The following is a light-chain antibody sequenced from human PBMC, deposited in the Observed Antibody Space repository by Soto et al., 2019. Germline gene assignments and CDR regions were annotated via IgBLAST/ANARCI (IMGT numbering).Light chain of an antibody. CDR1: QSISSTY. CDR2: GAS. J-gene: IGKJ1*01. V-gene: IGKV3-20*01. CDR3: QQYGTSPQT. Sequence: EIVLTQSPGTLSLSPGERTTLSCRASQSISSTYFDWYQQKPGQAPRLLIYGASSRATGIPDRFSGSGSGTDFTLTISRLEPEDFAVYYCQQYGTSPQTFGQGTRVEIK.